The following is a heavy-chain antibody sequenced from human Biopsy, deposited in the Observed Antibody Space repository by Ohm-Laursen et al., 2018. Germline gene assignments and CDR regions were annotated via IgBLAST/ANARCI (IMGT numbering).Heavy chain of an antibody. CDR1: GHTFATYH. J-gene: IGHJ6*02. Sequence: SVKVSCNASGHTFATYHIHWVRQAPGQGLEWMGVISPSGATTSFSQKFQGRITMTRDTSTGTVYMDLTSLGSEDTAVYYCARAGVGSDGTDSYYYGMDVWGPGTTVTVSS. CDR2: ISPSGATT. CDR3: ARAGVGSDGTDSYYYGMDV. V-gene: IGHV1-46*01. D-gene: IGHD5-24*01.